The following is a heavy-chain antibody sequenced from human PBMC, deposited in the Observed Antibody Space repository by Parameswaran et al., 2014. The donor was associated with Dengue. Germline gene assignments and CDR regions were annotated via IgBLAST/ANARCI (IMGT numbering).Heavy chain of an antibody. D-gene: IGHD6-6*01. CDR2: INHSGST. Sequence: RWIRQPLGKGLEWIGEINHSGSTNYNPSLKSRVTISVDTSKNQFSLKLSSVTAADTAVYYCARVLRQLVGCAWFDPWGQGTLVTVSS. V-gene: IGHV4-34*01. J-gene: IGHJ5*02. CDR3: ARVLRQLVGCAWFDP.